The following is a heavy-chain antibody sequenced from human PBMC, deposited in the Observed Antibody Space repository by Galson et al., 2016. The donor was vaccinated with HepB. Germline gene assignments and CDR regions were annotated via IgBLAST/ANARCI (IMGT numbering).Heavy chain of an antibody. CDR3: AHRALVLRSFDY. CDR1: GFSLSTRGVG. CDR2: IYWDDDK. D-gene: IGHD2-8*01. J-gene: IGHJ4*02. V-gene: IGHV2-5*02. Sequence: PALVKPTQTLTLTCTFSGFSLSTRGVGVGWIRQPPRKALEWLALIYWDDDKRYSPSLESRLTITMDTSKNQVVLTMTNMDPVDTATYHCAHRALVLRSFDYWGQGTLVTVSS.